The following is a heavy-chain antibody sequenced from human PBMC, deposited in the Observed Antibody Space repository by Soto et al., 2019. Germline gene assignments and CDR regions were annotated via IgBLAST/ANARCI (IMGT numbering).Heavy chain of an antibody. J-gene: IGHJ6*02. CDR2: INHSGST. Sequence: SETLSLTCAVYGGSFSGSYWSWIRQPPGKGLEWIGEINHSGSTNYNPSLKSRVTISVDTSKNQFSLKLSSVTAADTAVYYCARGKVGVVVAATLGYYYYGMDVWGQGTTVTVSS. CDR1: GGSFSGSY. CDR3: ARGKVGVVVAATLGYYYYGMDV. D-gene: IGHD2-15*01. V-gene: IGHV4-34*01.